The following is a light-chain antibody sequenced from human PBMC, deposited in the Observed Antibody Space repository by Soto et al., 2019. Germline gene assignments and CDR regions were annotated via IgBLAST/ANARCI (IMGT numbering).Light chain of an antibody. Sequence: QSVMTQPPSVSAAPGQKGTISCSGSSSNIGGNSVSWYQHLPGTAPKLLIYDDNKRPAGIPDRFSGSKSGTSATLGITGFQTGDEADYYCGSWDSSLSAYVFGTGTKLTVL. V-gene: IGLV1-51*01. J-gene: IGLJ1*01. CDR1: SSNIGGNS. CDR3: GSWDSSLSAYV. CDR2: DDN.